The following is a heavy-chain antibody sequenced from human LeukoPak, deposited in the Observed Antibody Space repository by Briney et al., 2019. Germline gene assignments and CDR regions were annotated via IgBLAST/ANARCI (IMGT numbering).Heavy chain of an antibody. Sequence: ASVKVSCKASGGTFSSYAISWVRQAPGQGLEWMGGIIPIFGTANYAQKFQGRVTITADESTSTAYMELISLRSEDTAVYYCARNSLPRVYYYYYMEVWGKGTTVTVSS. J-gene: IGHJ6*03. CDR1: GGTFSSYA. D-gene: IGHD4-23*01. CDR3: ARNSLPRVYYYYYMEV. V-gene: IGHV1-69*13. CDR2: IIPIFGTA.